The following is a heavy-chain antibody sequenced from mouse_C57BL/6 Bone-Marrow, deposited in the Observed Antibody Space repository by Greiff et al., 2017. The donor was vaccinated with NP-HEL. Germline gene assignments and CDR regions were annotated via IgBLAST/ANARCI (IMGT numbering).Heavy chain of an antibody. V-gene: IGHV1-85*01. J-gene: IGHJ2*01. Sequence: QVQLKESGPELVKPGASVKLSCKASGYTFTSYDINWVKQRPGQGLEWIGWIYPRDGSTKYNEKFKGKATLTVDTSSSTAYMELHSLTSEDAAVYFCAFYYGSRVNYWGQGTTLTVSS. CDR2: IYPRDGST. D-gene: IGHD1-1*01. CDR3: AFYYGSRVNY. CDR1: GYTFTSYD.